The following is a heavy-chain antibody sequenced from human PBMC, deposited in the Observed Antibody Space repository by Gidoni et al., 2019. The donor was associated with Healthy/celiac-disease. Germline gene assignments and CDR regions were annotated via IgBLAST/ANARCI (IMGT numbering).Heavy chain of an antibody. CDR3: ARERVPANGGDLDFDY. J-gene: IGHJ4*02. Sequence: QLQLVQSGPEVQKPGASAKVSCKASGDTSTTYGSSWVRQAPGKGLEWMGWISAYNGNTSYAQKLQGRVTMTTDTSTSTAYMELRGLRSDDTAVYYCARERVPANGGDLDFDYWGQGTLVTVSS. CDR1: GDTSTTYG. V-gene: IGHV1-18*01. CDR2: ISAYNGNT. D-gene: IGHD7-27*01.